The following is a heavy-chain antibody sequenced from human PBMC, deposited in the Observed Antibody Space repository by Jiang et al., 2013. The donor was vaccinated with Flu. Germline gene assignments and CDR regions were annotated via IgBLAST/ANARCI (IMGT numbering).Heavy chain of an antibody. Sequence: DYAVSVKSRITINPDTSKNQFSLQLNSVTPEDTAVYYCARAAPPGIAVAGPFDIWGQGTMVTVSS. D-gene: IGHD6-19*01. V-gene: IGHV6-1*01. CDR3: ARAAPPGIAVAGPFDI. J-gene: IGHJ3*02.